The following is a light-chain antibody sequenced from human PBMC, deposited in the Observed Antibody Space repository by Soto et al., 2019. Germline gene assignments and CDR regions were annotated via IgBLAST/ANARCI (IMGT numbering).Light chain of an antibody. Sequence: DIQMTQSPSSLSASVGDRVTITCRASQSISSYLNWYQQKPGKAPKLLIYAASSLQSGVPSRFSGSGSGTDFTITISSLQPEDFATYYCQQSLGPFGGGTKVDIK. CDR3: QQSLGP. CDR2: AAS. CDR1: QSISSY. J-gene: IGKJ4*01. V-gene: IGKV1-39*01.